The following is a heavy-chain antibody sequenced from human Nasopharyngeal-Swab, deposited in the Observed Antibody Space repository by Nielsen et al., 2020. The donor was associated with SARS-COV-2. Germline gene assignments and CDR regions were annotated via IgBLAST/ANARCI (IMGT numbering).Heavy chain of an antibody. V-gene: IGHV4-39*07. D-gene: IGHD6-13*01. J-gene: IGHJ5*02. Sequence: PGKGLEWIGSIYYSGSTYYNPSLKSRVTMSVDTSKNQFSLKLSSVTAADTAVYYCARDLDSSSWFNWFDPWGQGTLVTVSS. CDR2: IYYSGST. CDR3: ARDLDSSSWFNWFDP.